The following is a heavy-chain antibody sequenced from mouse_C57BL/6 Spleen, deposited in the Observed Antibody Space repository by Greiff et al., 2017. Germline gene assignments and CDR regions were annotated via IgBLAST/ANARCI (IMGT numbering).Heavy chain of an antibody. Sequence: QVQLQQPGAELVRPGSSVKLSCKASGYTFTSYWMDWVKQRPGQGLEWIGNIYPSDSETHYNQKFKDKATLTVDKSSSTAYMQLSSLTSEDSAVYYCARPRDYYYGSSLYYFDYWGQGTTLTVSS. CDR3: ARPRDYYYGSSLYYFDY. CDR2: IYPSDSET. D-gene: IGHD1-1*01. J-gene: IGHJ2*01. V-gene: IGHV1-61*01. CDR1: GYTFTSYW.